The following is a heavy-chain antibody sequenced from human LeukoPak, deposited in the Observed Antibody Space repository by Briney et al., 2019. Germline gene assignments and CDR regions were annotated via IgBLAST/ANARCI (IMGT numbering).Heavy chain of an antibody. V-gene: IGHV4-59*11. CDR2: ISYIGST. CDR1: DDSFSSHY. D-gene: IGHD1-1*01. J-gene: IGHJ4*02. Sequence: SETLSLTCTVSDDSFSSHYWTWIRQPPGKGLEWIGYISYIGSTNYNPSLKSRVTISVDTSKNQFSLKVSSVTAADTAVYYCASTTGTTGTGDFDYWGQGTLVTVSS. CDR3: ASTTGTTGTGDFDY.